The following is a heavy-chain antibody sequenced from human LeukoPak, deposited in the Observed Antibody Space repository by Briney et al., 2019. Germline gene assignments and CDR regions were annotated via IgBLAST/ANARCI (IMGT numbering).Heavy chain of an antibody. CDR2: IYYRGST. D-gene: IGHD4-11*01. V-gene: IGHV4-31*03. J-gene: IGHJ4*02. Sequence: SQTLSLTCTVSGGSINSGGYYWRWIRQHPGKGLEWIGYIYYRGSTYYNPSLKSRLTISVDTSKNQFSLKLSSVTAADTAVYYCAREDYSDYIFDYWGQGTLVTVSS. CDR1: GGSINSGGYY. CDR3: AREDYSDYIFDY.